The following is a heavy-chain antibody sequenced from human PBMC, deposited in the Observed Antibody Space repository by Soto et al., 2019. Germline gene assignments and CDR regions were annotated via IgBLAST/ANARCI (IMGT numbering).Heavy chain of an antibody. CDR1: GFTFSSYG. Sequence: GGSLRLSCAASGFTFSSYGMHWVRQAPGKGLEWVAVISYDGSNKYYADSVKGRFTMSRDNSKNTLYLQRNSLRAEDTAVYYCAKFSYGETGDQADDAFDIWGQGTMVTV. D-gene: IGHD7-27*01. J-gene: IGHJ3*02. V-gene: IGHV3-30*18. CDR3: AKFSYGETGDQADDAFDI. CDR2: ISYDGSNK.